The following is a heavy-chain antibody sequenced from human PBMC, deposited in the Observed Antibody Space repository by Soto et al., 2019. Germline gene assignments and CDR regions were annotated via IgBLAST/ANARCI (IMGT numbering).Heavy chain of an antibody. Sequence: GSLRLSCAASGFTFSSYAMSWVRQAPGKGLEWVSAISGSGGSTYYADSVKGRFTISRDNSKNTLYLQMDSLRAEDTAVYYCARDGAGYCSSTSCYAFDIWGQGTMVTVSS. D-gene: IGHD2-2*01. CDR1: GFTFSSYA. V-gene: IGHV3-23*01. CDR2: ISGSGGST. J-gene: IGHJ3*02. CDR3: ARDGAGYCSSTSCYAFDI.